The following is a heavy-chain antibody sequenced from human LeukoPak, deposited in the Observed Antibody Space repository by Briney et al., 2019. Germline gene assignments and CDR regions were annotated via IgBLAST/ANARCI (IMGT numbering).Heavy chain of an antibody. J-gene: IGHJ4*02. V-gene: IGHV1-24*01. Sequence: ASVKDSCKASGYTFTSYYMHWVRQAPGQGLEWMGGFDPENGETIYAQKFQGRVTMTEDTSTDTAYMELSSLRSEDTAVYYCATSYYDILTGYRPLAYWGQGTLVTVSS. CDR1: GYTFTSYY. D-gene: IGHD3-9*01. CDR2: FDPENGET. CDR3: ATSYYDILTGYRPLAY.